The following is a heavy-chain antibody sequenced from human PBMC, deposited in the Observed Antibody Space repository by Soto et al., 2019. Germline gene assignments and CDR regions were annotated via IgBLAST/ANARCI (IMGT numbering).Heavy chain of an antibody. CDR1: GFSFTSYW. CDR2: IYPGNSDT. CDR3: AIRLGYGYKSTWAAMDI. Sequence: GESLKISCTSSGFSFTSYWIAWVRQLQGKGLEWVGIIYPGNSDTLYGSSFQGQVTISADRSMNTAYLQWSGLWASGSATYYCAIRLGYGYKSTWAAMDIWGRGTTVTVSS. J-gene: IGHJ6*02. V-gene: IGHV5-51*01. D-gene: IGHD3-16*01.